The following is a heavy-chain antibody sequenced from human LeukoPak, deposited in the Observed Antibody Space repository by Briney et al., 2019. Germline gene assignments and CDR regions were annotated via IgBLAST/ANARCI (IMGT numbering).Heavy chain of an antibody. CDR2: ISWGSGSI. V-gene: IGHV3-9*01. CDR1: GFTIGGYA. CDR3: TIDVSPSVTTGFDY. D-gene: IGHD4-17*01. Sequence: PGGSLRLSCAASGFTIGGYAMHWVRQAPGKGPEWVSGISWGSGSIGYADSVKGRFTISRDNAKNSLYLQMNSLRAEDTALYYCTIDVSPSVTTGFDYSGEGALVTVSS. J-gene: IGHJ4*02.